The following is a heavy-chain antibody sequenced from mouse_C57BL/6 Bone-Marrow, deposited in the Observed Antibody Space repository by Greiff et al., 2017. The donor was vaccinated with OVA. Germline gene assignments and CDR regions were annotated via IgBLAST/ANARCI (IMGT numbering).Heavy chain of an antibody. D-gene: IGHD1-1*01. CDR2: IYPGDGDT. Sequence: VQLQQSGPELVKPGASVKISCKASGYAFSSSWMNWVKQRPGKGLEWIGRIYPGDGDTNYNGKFKGKATLTADKSSSTAYMQLSSLTSEDSAVYFCARDDYGSSCAYWGQGTLVTVSA. V-gene: IGHV1-82*01. CDR1: GYAFSSSW. CDR3: ARDDYGSSCAY. J-gene: IGHJ3*01.